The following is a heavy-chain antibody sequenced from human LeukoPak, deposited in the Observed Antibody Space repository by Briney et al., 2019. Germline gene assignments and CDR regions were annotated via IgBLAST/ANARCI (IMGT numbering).Heavy chain of an antibody. CDR2: ISSSGSTI. CDR1: GFTFSDYY. CDR3: ARDRDYVWGSYDAFDI. D-gene: IGHD3-16*01. V-gene: IGHV3-11*04. Sequence: GGSLRLSCAASGFTFSDYYMSWIRQAPGKGLEWVSYISSSGSTIYYADSVKGRFTISRDNAKNSLYLQMNSLRAEDTAVYYCARDRDYVWGSYDAFDIWGQGTMVTVSS. J-gene: IGHJ3*02.